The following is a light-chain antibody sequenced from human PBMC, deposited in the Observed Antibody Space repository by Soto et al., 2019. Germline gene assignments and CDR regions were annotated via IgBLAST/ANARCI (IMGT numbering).Light chain of an antibody. Sequence: QSVLPQPPSASGTPGQRVTISCSGSSSNIGRNFVYWYQQLPGTAPKLLIYKNNQRPSGVPDRFSGSKSGPSASLAISGLRCADEADYYCATRDASLSAWGFGGGTKLTVL. V-gene: IGLV1-47*01. CDR2: KNN. CDR3: ATRDASLSAWG. J-gene: IGLJ3*02. CDR1: SSNIGRNF.